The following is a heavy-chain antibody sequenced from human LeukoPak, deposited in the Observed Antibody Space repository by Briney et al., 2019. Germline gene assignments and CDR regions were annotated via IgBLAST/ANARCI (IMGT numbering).Heavy chain of an antibody. Sequence: SETLSLTCAVYGGSFSGYYWSWIRQPPGKGLEWIGEINHSGSTNYNPSLKSRVTISVDTSKNQFSLKLSPVTAADTAVYYCASKTGSFWGQGTLVTVSS. CDR3: ASKTGSF. CDR1: GGSFSGYY. CDR2: INHSGST. J-gene: IGHJ4*02. V-gene: IGHV4-34*01. D-gene: IGHD1-26*01.